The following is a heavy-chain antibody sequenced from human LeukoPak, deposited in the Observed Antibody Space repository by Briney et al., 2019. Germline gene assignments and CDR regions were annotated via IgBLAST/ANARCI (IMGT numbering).Heavy chain of an antibody. CDR3: ARAAPNYGGNSWFDY. CDR1: GFTFSNFW. V-gene: IGHV3-74*01. CDR2: IYGDGSFT. J-gene: IGHJ4*02. D-gene: IGHD4-23*01. Sequence: GGSLRLSCAASGFTFSNFWMHWVRQAPGKGLVWVALIYGDGSFTRYADSVKGRFTISRDNAKNSLYLQMNSLRAEDTAVYYCARAAPNYGGNSWFDYWGQGTLVTVSS.